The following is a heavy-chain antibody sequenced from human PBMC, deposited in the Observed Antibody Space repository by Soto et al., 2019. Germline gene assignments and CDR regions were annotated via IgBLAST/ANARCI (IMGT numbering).Heavy chain of an antibody. V-gene: IGHV1-8*01. D-gene: IGHD3-22*01. CDR3: AKITMIPFVVYYYYGMDV. Sequence: ASVKVSCKASGYTFTSYDINWVRQATGQGLEWMGWMNPNSGNTGYAQKFQGRVTMTRNTSISTAYMELSSLRSEDTAVYYCAKITMIPFVVYYYYGMDVWGQGTTVTVSS. J-gene: IGHJ6*02. CDR1: GYTFTSYD. CDR2: MNPNSGNT.